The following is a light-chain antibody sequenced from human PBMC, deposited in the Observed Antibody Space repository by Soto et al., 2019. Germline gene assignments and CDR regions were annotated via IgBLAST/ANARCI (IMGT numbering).Light chain of an antibody. J-gene: IGKJ1*01. V-gene: IGKV3-20*01. CDR1: QSISNNY. Sequence: EVVLTQSPGTLSLSPGDRATLSCRASQSISNNYLAWYQQKPGQAPRLLIYGASNRATGIPDRFSGSGSGTDFTLTISRLEPEDFAVYYCQQYGSSGTFGQGTKVDIK. CDR2: GAS. CDR3: QQYGSSGT.